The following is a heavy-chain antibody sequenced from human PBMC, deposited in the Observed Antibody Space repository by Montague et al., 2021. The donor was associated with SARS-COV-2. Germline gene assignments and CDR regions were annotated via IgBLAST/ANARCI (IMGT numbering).Heavy chain of an antibody. V-gene: IGHV3-23*01. D-gene: IGHD2/OR15-2a*01. CDR1: GFTFSTYP. J-gene: IGHJ4*02. CDR3: ASSYIPNKYYEVY. Sequence: SLRLSCAASGFTFSTYPMHWVRQAPGQGLEWASSIGAGVSSTFYADSVKGRFTVSRDNSKNTLYLQMSSLRAEDTAVYYCASSYIPNKYYEVYWGQGTLVTVSS. CDR2: IGAGVSST.